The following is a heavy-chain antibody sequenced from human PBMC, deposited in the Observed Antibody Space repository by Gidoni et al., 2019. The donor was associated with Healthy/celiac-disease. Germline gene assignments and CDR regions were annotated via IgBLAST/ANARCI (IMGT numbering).Heavy chain of an antibody. V-gene: IGHV3-48*02. CDR3: ARDLASVDSSTYYYYGMDV. D-gene: IGHD3-9*01. J-gene: IGHJ6*02. Sequence: EVQLVESGGGLVQPGGSLRLSCAASGFTFSSYSMNWVRQAPGKGLEWVSYISSSSSTIYYADSVKGRFTISRDNAKNSLYLQMNSLRDEDTAVYYCARDLASVDSSTYYYYGMDVWGQGTTVTVSS. CDR2: ISSSSSTI. CDR1: GFTFSSYS.